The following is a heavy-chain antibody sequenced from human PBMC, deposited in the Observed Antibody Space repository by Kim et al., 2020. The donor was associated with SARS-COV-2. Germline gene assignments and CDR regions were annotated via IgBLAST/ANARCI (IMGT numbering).Heavy chain of an antibody. V-gene: IGHV3-23*01. CDR1: GFTFSSYA. Sequence: GGSLRLSCAASGFTFSSYAMSWVRQAPGKGLEWVSAISGSGGSTYYADSVKGRFTMSRDNSMNTLYLQMISLRAEDTAVYYCAKAYRQYCGGTSCYNPPDYWGQGTLVTVSS. J-gene: IGHJ4*02. CDR3: AKAYRQYCGGTSCYNPPDY. CDR2: ISGSGGST. D-gene: IGHD2-2*02.